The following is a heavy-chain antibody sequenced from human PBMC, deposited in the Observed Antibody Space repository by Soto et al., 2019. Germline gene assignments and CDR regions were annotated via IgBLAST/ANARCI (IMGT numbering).Heavy chain of an antibody. V-gene: IGHV4-39*01. J-gene: IGHJ5*02. CDR3: ATTDGSGSPYNWFDP. CDR2: IYYSGST. Sequence: PSETLSLTCTVSGGSISSSIYYWGWIRQPPGKGLEWIGSIYYSGSTYYNPSLKSRVTISVDTSKNQFSLKLSSVTAADTAVYYCATTDGSGSPYNWFDPWGQGTLVT. CDR1: GGSISSSIYY. D-gene: IGHD3-10*01.